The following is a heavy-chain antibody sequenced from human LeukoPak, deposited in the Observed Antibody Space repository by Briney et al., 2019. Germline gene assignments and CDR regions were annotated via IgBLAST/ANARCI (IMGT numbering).Heavy chain of an antibody. CDR1: GGSINSYY. CDR2: IYYTGST. J-gene: IGHJ4*02. V-gene: IGHV4-59*01. D-gene: IGHD3-10*01. CDR3: YCSGY. Sequence: PSETLSLTCTVSGGSINSYYWSWIRLPPGKGLECIGYIYYTGSTNYNPSLESRVTISVDTSKNQFSLKLSSVTAADTAVYYCYCSGYWGQGTLVTVSS.